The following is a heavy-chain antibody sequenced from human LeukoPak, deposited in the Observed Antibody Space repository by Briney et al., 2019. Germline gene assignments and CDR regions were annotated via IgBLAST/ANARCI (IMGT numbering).Heavy chain of an antibody. D-gene: IGHD6-25*01. J-gene: IGHJ5*02. CDR3: AKDQQRRLYDWFDP. CDR1: GFTFSSYG. V-gene: IGHV3-30*18. Sequence: GGSLRLSCAASGFTFSSYGMHWVRQAPGKGLEWVAVISYDGSNKYYADSVKGRFTISRDNSKNTLYLQMNSLRAEDTAVYYCAKDQQRRLYDWFDPWGQGTLVTVSS. CDR2: ISYDGSNK.